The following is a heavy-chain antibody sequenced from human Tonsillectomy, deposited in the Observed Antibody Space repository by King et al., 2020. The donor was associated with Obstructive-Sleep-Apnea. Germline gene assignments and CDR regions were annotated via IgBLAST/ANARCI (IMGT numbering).Heavy chain of an antibody. Sequence: VQLVESGGGVVQPGGSLRLSCAASGFTFSSYSMHWVRQAPGKGLEWVAFIRYDGSNKYYADSVKGRFTISRDNSKNTLYLQMNSLRAEDTAVYYCAKGGRGFHQKFDYWGQGTLVTVSS. CDR2: IRYDGSNK. J-gene: IGHJ4*02. CDR3: AKGGRGFHQKFDY. D-gene: IGHD3-10*01. V-gene: IGHV3-30*02. CDR1: GFTFSSYS.